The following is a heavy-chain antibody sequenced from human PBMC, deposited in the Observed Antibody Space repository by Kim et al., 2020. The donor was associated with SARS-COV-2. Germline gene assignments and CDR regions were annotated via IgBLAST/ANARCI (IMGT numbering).Heavy chain of an antibody. V-gene: IGHV1-69*13. CDR3: ARQYVDTAMGTYYYYGMDV. D-gene: IGHD5-18*01. CDR1: GGTFSSYA. CDR2: IIPIFGTA. J-gene: IGHJ6*02. Sequence: SVKVSCKASGGTFSSYAISWVRQAPGQGLEWMGGIIPIFGTANYAQKFQGRVTITADESTSTAYMELSSLRSEDTAVYYCARQYVDTAMGTYYYYGMDVWGQGTTVTVSS.